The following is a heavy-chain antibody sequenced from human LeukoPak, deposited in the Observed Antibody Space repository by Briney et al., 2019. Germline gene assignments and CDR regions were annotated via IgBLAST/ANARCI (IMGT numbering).Heavy chain of an antibody. CDR2: IDKSGTNI. J-gene: IGHJ4*02. CDR1: GFIFSDHY. Sequence: PGGSLRLSCAASGFIFSDHYMGWIRQAPGKGLEWVSYIDKSGTNIDYADSVKGRFTVSRDNTRNSLFLQMNSLSAEDTAAYFCAREERRLYGKPDHWGQGTLVTVSS. CDR3: AREERRLYGKPDH. V-gene: IGHV3-11*01. D-gene: IGHD2-21*02.